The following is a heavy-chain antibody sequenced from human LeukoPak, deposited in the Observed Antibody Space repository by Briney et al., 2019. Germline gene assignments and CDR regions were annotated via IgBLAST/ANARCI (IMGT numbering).Heavy chain of an antibody. J-gene: IGHJ4*02. Sequence: ASVKVSCKASGYTFTSYGISWVRQAPGQGLEWMGWINPNSGGTNYAQKFQGRVTMTRDTSISTAYMELSRLRSNDTAVYYCARVSIAARPYFDYWGQGTLVTVSS. V-gene: IGHV1-2*02. CDR1: GYTFTSYG. D-gene: IGHD6-6*01. CDR3: ARVSIAARPYFDY. CDR2: INPNSGGT.